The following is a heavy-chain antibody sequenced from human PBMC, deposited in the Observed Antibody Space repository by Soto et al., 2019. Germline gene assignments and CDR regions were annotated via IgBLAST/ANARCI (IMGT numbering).Heavy chain of an antibody. CDR3: ASQQRYMATINNDAFDI. J-gene: IGHJ3*02. CDR1: GYSFNMYW. V-gene: IGHV5-51*01. D-gene: IGHD5-12*01. CDR2: IYPGDSDT. Sequence: PGESLKISCKGSGYSFNMYWIAWVRQMPGQGPEWMGIIYPGDSDTTYSSSFQGQATISADKTISTVYLQLSSLKASDTAMYYCASQQRYMATINNDAFDIWGQGTMVTVSS.